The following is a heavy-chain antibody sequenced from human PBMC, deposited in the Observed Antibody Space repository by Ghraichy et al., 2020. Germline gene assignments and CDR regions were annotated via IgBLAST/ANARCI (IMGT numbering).Heavy chain of an antibody. CDR1: GGSISSYY. J-gene: IGHJ4*02. V-gene: IGHV4-59*01. Sequence: GSLKLSCTVSGGSISSYYWSWIRQPPGKRLEWIGYIYYSGSTNYNPSLKSRVTISVDTSKNQFSLKLSSVTAADTAVYYCARTSGLYYFDYWGQGTLVTVSS. CDR2: IYYSGST. D-gene: IGHD2-15*01. CDR3: ARTSGLYYFDY.